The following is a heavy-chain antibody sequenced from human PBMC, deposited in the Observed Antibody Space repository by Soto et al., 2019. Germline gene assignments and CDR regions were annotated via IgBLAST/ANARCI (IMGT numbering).Heavy chain of an antibody. CDR2: IYYSGNT. Sequence: LSLTCTVSGGSISSGGYYWSWIRQHPGKGLEWIGYIYYSGNTYYNPSLKSRVTISEDTSKNQFSLKLSSVTAADTAVYYCARATYYYDSSGYSDRVLDYWGQGTLVTVSS. D-gene: IGHD3-22*01. CDR3: ARATYYYDSSGYSDRVLDY. V-gene: IGHV4-31*03. CDR1: GGSISSGGYY. J-gene: IGHJ4*02.